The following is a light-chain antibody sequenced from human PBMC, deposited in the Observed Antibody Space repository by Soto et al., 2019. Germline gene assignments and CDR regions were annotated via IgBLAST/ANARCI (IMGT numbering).Light chain of an antibody. V-gene: IGKV1-39*01. Sequence: DIQMKQSPSSLSASVGDRVTITCRASQSISSYLNWYQQKPGKAPKLLIYAASSLQSGVPSRFSGSGSGTDFTLTISSLQPEDFATYYCQQSYSSTVTFGQGTRLEIK. J-gene: IGKJ5*01. CDR2: AAS. CDR3: QQSYSSTVT. CDR1: QSISSY.